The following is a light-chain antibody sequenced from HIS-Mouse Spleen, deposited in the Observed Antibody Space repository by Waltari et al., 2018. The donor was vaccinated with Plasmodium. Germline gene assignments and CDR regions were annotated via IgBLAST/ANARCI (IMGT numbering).Light chain of an antibody. CDR3: MQALQTPRYT. Sequence: DIVMTQSPLSLPVPPGEPASISCRSSQSLLPSNGYKYLDWYLQKPGQSPPLLIYLGSNRASGVPDRFSGSGSGTDFTLKISRVEAEDVGVYYCMQALQTPRYTFGPGTKLEIK. V-gene: IGKV2-28*01. CDR2: LGS. CDR1: QSLLPSNGYKY. J-gene: IGKJ2*01.